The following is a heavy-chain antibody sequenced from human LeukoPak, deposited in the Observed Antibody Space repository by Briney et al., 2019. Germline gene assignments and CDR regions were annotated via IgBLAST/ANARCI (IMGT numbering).Heavy chain of an antibody. V-gene: IGHV4-4*09. D-gene: IGHD2-21*01. J-gene: IGHJ4*02. CDR2: VYFSGIT. CDR1: DDSIRTPY. Sequence: PSETLSLTCTVPDDSIRTPYWSWIRQPPGKGLECSGYVYFSGITNYNPSLKSRVTMSVDTSKNQLSLKLSSVTAADTAVYYCARTARLPDSWGQGTLVTVSS. CDR3: ARTARLPDS.